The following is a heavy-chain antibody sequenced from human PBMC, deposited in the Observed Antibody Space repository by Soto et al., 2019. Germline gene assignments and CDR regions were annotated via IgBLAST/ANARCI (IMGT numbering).Heavy chain of an antibody. J-gene: IGHJ4*02. D-gene: IGHD3-9*01. Sequence: QVQLVQSGAEVKRPGASVKVSCKASGYTFTSYGVSWVRQAPGQGLEWMGWISAHNGNTIYAQKLQGRVTMTTDTSTSTVYMELRSLRSDDTAVYYCARALTPTDYWGQGTLVTVSS. CDR2: ISAHNGNT. CDR3: ARALTPTDY. V-gene: IGHV1-18*01. CDR1: GYTFTSYG.